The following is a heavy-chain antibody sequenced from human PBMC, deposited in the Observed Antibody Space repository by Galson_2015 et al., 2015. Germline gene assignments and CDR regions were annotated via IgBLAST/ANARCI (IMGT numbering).Heavy chain of an antibody. CDR3: AKDLDTAIESVDVYYYGMDV. V-gene: IGHV3-30*18. D-gene: IGHD5-18*01. CDR1: GFTFSSYG. CDR2: ISYDGSNK. J-gene: IGHJ6*02. Sequence: SLRLSCAASGFTFSSYGMHWVRQAPGKGLEWVAVISYDGSNKYYADSVKGRFTISRDNSKNTLYLQMNSLRAEDTAVYYCAKDLDTAIESVDVYYYGMDVWGQGTTVTVSS.